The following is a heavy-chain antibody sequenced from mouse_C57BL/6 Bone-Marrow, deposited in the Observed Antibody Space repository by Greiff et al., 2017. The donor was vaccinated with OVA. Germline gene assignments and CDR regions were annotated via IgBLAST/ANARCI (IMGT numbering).Heavy chain of an antibody. D-gene: IGHD2-3*01. Sequence: EVMLVESGGDLVKPGGSLTLSCAASGFTFSSYGMSWVRPTPYKRLEWVATISSGGSYTYYPDSVKGRFTISRDNAKNTLYLQMSSMKSEDTAMYYCASRRWTAWFAYWGQGTLVTVSA. V-gene: IGHV5-6*02. J-gene: IGHJ3*01. CDR2: ISSGGSYT. CDR1: GFTFSSYG. CDR3: ASRRWTAWFAY.